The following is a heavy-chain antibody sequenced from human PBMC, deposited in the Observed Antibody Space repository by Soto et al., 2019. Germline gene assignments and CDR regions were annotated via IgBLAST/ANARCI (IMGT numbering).Heavy chain of an antibody. D-gene: IGHD4-17*01. V-gene: IGHV1-69*04. CDR2: IIPILGIA. CDR3: ARDDYGDAYYYYYMDV. J-gene: IGHJ6*03. Sequence: ASVKVSCKASGGTFSSYTISWVRQAPGQGLEWMGRIIPILGIANYAQKFQGRVTITADKSTSTAYMELSSLRSEDTAVYYCARDDYGDAYYYYYMDVWGKGTTVTVSS. CDR1: GGTFSSYT.